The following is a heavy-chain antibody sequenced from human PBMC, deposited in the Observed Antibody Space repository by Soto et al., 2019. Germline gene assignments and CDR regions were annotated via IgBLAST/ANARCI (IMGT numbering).Heavy chain of an antibody. CDR2: INHSGST. CDR3: ARESQVGSGYRPFDY. Sequence: PSETLSLTCAVYGGSFSGYYWSWIRQPPGKGLEWIGEINHSGSTNHNPSLKSRVTISVDTSKNQFSLKLSSVTAADTAVYYCARESQVGSGYRPFDYWGQGTLVTVSS. J-gene: IGHJ4*02. D-gene: IGHD3-22*01. V-gene: IGHV4-34*01. CDR1: GGSFSGYY.